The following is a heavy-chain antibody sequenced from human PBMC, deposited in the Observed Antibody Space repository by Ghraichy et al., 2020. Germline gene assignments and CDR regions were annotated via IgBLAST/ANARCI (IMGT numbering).Heavy chain of an antibody. CDR1: GFSLSNARMG. CDR2: IFSNDEK. D-gene: IGHD1-26*01. J-gene: IGHJ6*02. V-gene: IGHV2-26*01. Sequence: SGPTLVKPTETLTLTCTVSGFSLSNARMGVSWIRQPPGKALEWLAHIFSNDEKSYSTSLKSRLTISKDTSKSQVVLTMTNMDPVDTATYYCARYIVGATRGGMDVWGQGTTVTVSS. CDR3: ARYIVGATRGGMDV.